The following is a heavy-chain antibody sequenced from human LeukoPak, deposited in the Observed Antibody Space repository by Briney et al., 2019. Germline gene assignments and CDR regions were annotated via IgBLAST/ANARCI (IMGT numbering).Heavy chain of an antibody. D-gene: IGHD3-10*01. CDR1: EFTFSSYD. Sequence: GGSLRLSCAASEFTFSSYDMHWLRQPTGKGLEWVSTIGTAGDTFYGDSVRDRFTTSRGNAKNSLYLTMSSLRAEDTAVYYCARAGLRSLPSHNNALDIWGQGTVVTVSS. J-gene: IGHJ3*02. CDR2: IGTAGDT. V-gene: IGHV3-13*01. CDR3: ARAGLRSLPSHNNALDI.